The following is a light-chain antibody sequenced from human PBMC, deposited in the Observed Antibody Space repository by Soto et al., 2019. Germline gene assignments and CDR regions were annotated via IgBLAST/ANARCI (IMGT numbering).Light chain of an antibody. CDR1: SGSIASNY. CDR2: EGN. Sequence: NFMLTQPHSVSESPGKTVTISCTRRSGSIASNYVQWYQQRPGSVPTTVIYEGNQRPSGVPDRFSGSTDGSSNSASLTISGLQTEDEADYYGQSYDSSTVVFGGGTQLTVL. J-gene: IGLJ2*01. CDR3: QSYDSSTVV. V-gene: IGLV6-57*04.